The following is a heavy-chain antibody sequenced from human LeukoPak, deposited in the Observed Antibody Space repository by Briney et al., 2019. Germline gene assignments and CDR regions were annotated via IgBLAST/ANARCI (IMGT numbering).Heavy chain of an antibody. CDR2: ISSSSSYI. V-gene: IGHV3-21*01. J-gene: IGHJ4*02. Sequence: PGGSLRLSCAASGFTFSSYSMNWVRQAPGEGLEWVSSISSSSSYIYYADSVKGRFTISRDNAKNSLYLQMNSLRAEDTAVYYCARVLVPAAIDYWGQGTLVTVSS. CDR1: GFTFSSYS. D-gene: IGHD2-2*01. CDR3: ARVLVPAAIDY.